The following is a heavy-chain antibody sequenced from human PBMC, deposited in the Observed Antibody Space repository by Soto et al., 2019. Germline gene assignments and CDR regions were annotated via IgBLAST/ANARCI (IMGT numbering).Heavy chain of an antibody. D-gene: IGHD1-1*01. CDR3: ARDQLSHAFDI. Sequence: QVQLRESGPGLVKPSQTLSLTCTVSGGSISSGGYYWSWIRQHPGKGLEWIGYIYYSGSTYCNPSLKSRVNISVDTSKNQFSLKLSSVTAADTAVYYCARDQLSHAFDIWGQGTMVTVSS. J-gene: IGHJ3*02. CDR1: GGSISSGGYY. CDR2: IYYSGST. V-gene: IGHV4-31*03.